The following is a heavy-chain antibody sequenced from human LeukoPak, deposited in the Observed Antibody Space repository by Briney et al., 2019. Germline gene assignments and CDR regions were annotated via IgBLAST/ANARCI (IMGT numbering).Heavy chain of an antibody. CDR2: ISVYNGYS. Sequence: ASVKASCKTSGYTFTRYGISWVRQAPGQGPEWMGWISVYNGYSNYAQKFQGRLTVTTDTSTSTAYMELRSLRFDDTAVYYCARDLRELPIAIFGVVSPTCFDHWGQGTLVTVSS. J-gene: IGHJ4*02. CDR3: ARDLRELPIAIFGVVSPTCFDH. D-gene: IGHD3-3*01. CDR1: GYTFTRYG. V-gene: IGHV1-18*01.